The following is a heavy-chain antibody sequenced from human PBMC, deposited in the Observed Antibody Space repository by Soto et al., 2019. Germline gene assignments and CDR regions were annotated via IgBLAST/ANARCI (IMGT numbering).Heavy chain of an antibody. D-gene: IGHD3-3*01. CDR2: ISGSGGST. Sequence: GGSLRLSCAASGFTFSSYAMSWVRQAPGKGLEWVSAISGSGGSTYYADPVKGRFTISRDNSKNTLYLQMNSLRAEDTAVYYCARGRVTIFGVVPSWAYWGQGTLVTVSS. J-gene: IGHJ4*02. CDR1: GFTFSSYA. V-gene: IGHV3-23*01. CDR3: ARGRVTIFGVVPSWAY.